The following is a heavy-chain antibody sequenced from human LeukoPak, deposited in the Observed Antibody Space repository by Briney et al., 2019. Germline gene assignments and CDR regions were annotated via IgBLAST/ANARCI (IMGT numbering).Heavy chain of an antibody. D-gene: IGHD3-9*01. V-gene: IGHV4-59*01. CDR1: GGSISGYY. J-gene: IGHJ4*02. Sequence: SETLSLTCTVSGGSISGYYWSWIRQPPGKGLEWIGYIYYSGSTNYNPSLKSRVTISVDTSKNQFSLKLSSVTAADTAVYYCARSLRYSDYWGQGTLVTVSS. CDR3: ARSLRYSDY. CDR2: IYYSGST.